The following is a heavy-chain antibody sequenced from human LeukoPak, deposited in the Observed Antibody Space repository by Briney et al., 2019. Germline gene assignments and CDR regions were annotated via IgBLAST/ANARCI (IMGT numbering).Heavy chain of an antibody. Sequence: PGGSLRLSCAASGFTFSSYGMHWVRQAPGKGLEWVSSISSSSSYIYYADSVKGRFTISRDNAKNSLYLQMNSLRAEDTAVYYCARGLQAYYGSGSYSDYWGQGTLVTVSS. V-gene: IGHV3-21*01. J-gene: IGHJ4*02. CDR3: ARGLQAYYGSGSYSDY. CDR2: ISSSSSYI. CDR1: GFTFSSYG. D-gene: IGHD3-10*01.